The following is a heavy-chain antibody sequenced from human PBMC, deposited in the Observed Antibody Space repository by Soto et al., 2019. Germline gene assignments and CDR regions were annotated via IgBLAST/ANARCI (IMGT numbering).Heavy chain of an antibody. Sequence: GGSLRLSCAASGFTFSSYGMHWVRQAPGKGLEWVAVISYDGSNKYYADSVKGRFTISRDNSKNTLYLQMNSLRAEDTAVYYCAKDIDFWSGSSPYYYYYGMDVWSQGTTVTVSS. CDR2: ISYDGSNK. V-gene: IGHV3-30*18. J-gene: IGHJ6*02. D-gene: IGHD3-3*01. CDR1: GFTFSSYG. CDR3: AKDIDFWSGSSPYYYYYGMDV.